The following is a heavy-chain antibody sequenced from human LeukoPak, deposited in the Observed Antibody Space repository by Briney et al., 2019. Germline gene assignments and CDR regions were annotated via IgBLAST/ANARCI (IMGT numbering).Heavy chain of an antibody. J-gene: IGHJ4*02. CDR3: ARDKCSGGRCYFDY. CDR1: GYTFTSYA. D-gene: IGHD2-15*01. V-gene: IGHV1-69*13. CDR2: IIPIFNTT. Sequence: GASVKVSCKASGYTFTSYAMNWVRQAPGQGLEWMGGIIPIFNTTKYAQKFQGRVTVTADESTSTAYMELSSLRSEDTAVYYCARDKCSGGRCYFDYWGLGTLVSVSS.